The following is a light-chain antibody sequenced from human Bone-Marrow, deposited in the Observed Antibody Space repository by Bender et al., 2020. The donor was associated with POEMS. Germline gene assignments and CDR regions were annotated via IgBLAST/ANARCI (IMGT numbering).Light chain of an antibody. Sequence: SYEVTQPPSVSVSPGQTASITCSGDDLGDKYVAWYQQKPGQSPVLFIYQDTKRPSGIPERFSGSNSGNTASLTISGLQAEDEADYYCCSYAGSYTYVLFGGGTKLTVL. CDR2: QDT. J-gene: IGLJ2*01. V-gene: IGLV3-1*01. CDR3: CSYAGSYTYVL. CDR1: DLGDKY.